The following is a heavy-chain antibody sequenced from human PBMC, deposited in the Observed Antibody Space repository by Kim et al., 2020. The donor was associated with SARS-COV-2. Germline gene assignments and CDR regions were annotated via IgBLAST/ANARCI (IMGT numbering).Heavy chain of an antibody. CDR1: GFTFSDFF. CDR3: ARKGDLLHNWQQEAFDF. D-gene: IGHD1-20*01. CDR2: SRNRANSFVT. Sequence: GGSLRLSCAASGFTFSDFFMDWVRQSPGKGLEWIGRSRNRANSFVTDYAASVEDRFRISRDDSQTTLFLQMTNLKTEDTAVYYCARKGDLLHNWQQEAFDFWG. V-gene: IGHV3-72*01. J-gene: IGHJ3*01.